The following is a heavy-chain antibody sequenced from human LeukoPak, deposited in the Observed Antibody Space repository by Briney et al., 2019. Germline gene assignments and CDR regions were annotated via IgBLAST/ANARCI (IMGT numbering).Heavy chain of an antibody. CDR2: IIPIFGTA. Sequence: SVKVSCKASGGTFSSYAISWVRQAPGQGLEWMGRIIPIFGTANYAQKFQGRVTITTDESTSTAYMELSSLRSEDTAVYYCARAVTERFYYDSSGYYYPLDYWGQGTLVTVSS. D-gene: IGHD3-22*01. CDR1: GGTFSSYA. CDR3: ARAVTERFYYDSSGYYYPLDY. J-gene: IGHJ4*02. V-gene: IGHV1-69*05.